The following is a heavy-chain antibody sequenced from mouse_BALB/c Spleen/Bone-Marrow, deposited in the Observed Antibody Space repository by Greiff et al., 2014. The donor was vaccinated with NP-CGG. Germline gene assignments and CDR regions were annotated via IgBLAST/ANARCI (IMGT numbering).Heavy chain of an antibody. D-gene: IGHD2-3*01. CDR3: ARVYLWYFDV. Sequence: VNVVESGPGLVAPSQSLSITCTVSGFSLTSYGVHWVRQPPGKGLEWLGVIWAGGSTNYNSALMSRLSISKDNSKSQVFLKMNSRQTDDTAMYYCARVYLWYFDVWGAGTTVTVSS. CDR2: IWAGGST. J-gene: IGHJ1*01. V-gene: IGHV2-9*02. CDR1: GFSLTSYG.